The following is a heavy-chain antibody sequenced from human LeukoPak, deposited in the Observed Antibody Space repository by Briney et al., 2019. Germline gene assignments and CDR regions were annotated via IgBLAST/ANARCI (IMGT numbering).Heavy chain of an antibody. CDR3: ARESAAAGTPY. CDR2: IHYSGST. J-gene: IGHJ4*02. Sequence: SETLSLTCTVSGGSISRSSYYWGWIRQPPGKGLEWIGSIHYSGSTYYNPSLKSRVTISVDTSKNQFSLKLSSVTAADTAIFYCARESAAAGTPYWGQGTLVTVSS. D-gene: IGHD6-13*01. CDR1: GGSISRSSYY. V-gene: IGHV4-39*07.